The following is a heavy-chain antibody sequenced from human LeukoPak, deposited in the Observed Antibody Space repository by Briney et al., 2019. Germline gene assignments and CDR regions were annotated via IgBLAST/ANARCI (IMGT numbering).Heavy chain of an antibody. CDR3: ARETRGYSYGVDY. D-gene: IGHD5-18*01. Sequence: GGSQRLSCAASGFTFSSYSMNWVRQAPGKGLEWVSSISSSSSYIYYADSVKGRFTISRDNAKNSLYLQMNSLRAEDTAVYYCARETRGYSYGVDYWGQGTLVTVSS. CDR1: GFTFSSYS. V-gene: IGHV3-21*01. CDR2: ISSSSSYI. J-gene: IGHJ4*02.